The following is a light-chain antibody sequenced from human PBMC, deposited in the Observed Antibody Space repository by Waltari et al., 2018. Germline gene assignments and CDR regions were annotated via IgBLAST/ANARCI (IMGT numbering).Light chain of an antibody. Sequence: DIQMTQSPSSLSASVGDTVTIPCRASQGISRYLNWFQQKPGNAPNLQIFDASSLETGVPSRFSGSGSGTEFTLTITSLQPEDFATYYCLQHSDYPLTFGGGTKVEIK. CDR2: DAS. CDR3: LQHSDYPLT. CDR1: QGISRY. J-gene: IGKJ4*01. V-gene: IGKV1-17*01.